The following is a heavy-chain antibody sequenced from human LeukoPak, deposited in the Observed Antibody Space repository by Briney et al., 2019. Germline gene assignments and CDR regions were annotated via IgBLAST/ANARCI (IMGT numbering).Heavy chain of an antibody. V-gene: IGHV4-59*01. Sequence: SETLSLTCTVSGGSISSYYWSWIRQPPGKVLEWIGYIYYSGSTNYNPSLKSRVTISVDTSKNQFSLTLSSVTAADTAVYYCARVGISSWTWNDVAIPYYYYYYMDVWGKGTTVTVSS. J-gene: IGHJ6*03. D-gene: IGHD1-1*01. CDR2: IYYSGST. CDR3: ARVGISSWTWNDVAIPYYYYYYMDV. CDR1: GGSISSYY.